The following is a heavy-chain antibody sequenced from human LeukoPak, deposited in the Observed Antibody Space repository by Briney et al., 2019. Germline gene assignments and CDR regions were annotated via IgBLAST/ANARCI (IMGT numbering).Heavy chain of an antibody. Sequence: SGGSLRLSCAASGFTFSSYSMNWVRQAPGKGLEWVANIKGDGSDNHYVDSVRGRFTISRDNAKNSLYLQMNSLRAEDTAVYYCARDLGYYRADYWGQGTLVTVSS. CDR1: GFTFSSYS. V-gene: IGHV3-7*04. CDR2: IKGDGSDN. J-gene: IGHJ4*02. D-gene: IGHD1-26*01. CDR3: ARDLGYYRADY.